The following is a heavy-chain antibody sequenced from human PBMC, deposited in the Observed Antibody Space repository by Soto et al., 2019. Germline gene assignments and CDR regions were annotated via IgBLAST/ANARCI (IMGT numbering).Heavy chain of an antibody. D-gene: IGHD3-9*01. J-gene: IGHJ4*02. CDR1: GFTFRDYG. Sequence: GGSLRLACAASGFTFRDYGMHWVRQAPGTGLEWVTVISYDGTKAYFADSVKGRFAISRDNSNNTLYLQMNSLRIEDTAVYYCSKDPRYYDTLTGYLPYYFDSLGQGT. V-gene: IGHV3-30*18. CDR3: SKDPRYYDTLTGYLPYYFDS. CDR2: ISYDGTKA.